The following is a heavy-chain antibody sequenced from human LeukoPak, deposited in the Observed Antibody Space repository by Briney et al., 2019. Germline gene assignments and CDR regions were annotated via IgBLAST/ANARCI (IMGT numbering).Heavy chain of an antibody. CDR3: AREERITMVRGSYDAFDI. CDR2: INPSGGST. J-gene: IGHJ3*02. CDR1: GYTFTSYY. V-gene: IGHV1-46*01. Sequence: ASVKVSCKASGYTFTSYYMHWVRQAPGQGLEWMGIINPSGGSTSYAQKFQGRVTMTRDMSTSTVYMELSSLRSEDTAVYYCAREERITMVRGSYDAFDIWGQGTMVTVSS. D-gene: IGHD3-10*01.